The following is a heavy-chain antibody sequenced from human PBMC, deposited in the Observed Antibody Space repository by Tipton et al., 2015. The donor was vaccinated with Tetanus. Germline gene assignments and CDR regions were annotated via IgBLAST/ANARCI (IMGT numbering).Heavy chain of an antibody. CDR2: IYTSEST. J-gene: IGHJ3*02. CDR3: ARHNRVLWFGGLSDAFDI. D-gene: IGHD3-10*01. CDR1: GGSISSYY. Sequence: LRLSCTVSGGSISSYYWSWIRQPAGKGLEWIGRIYTSESTNYNPSLKSRLTMSVDTSKNQFSLKLSSVTAADTAVYYCARHNRVLWFGGLSDAFDIWGQGTMVTVSS. V-gene: IGHV4-4*07.